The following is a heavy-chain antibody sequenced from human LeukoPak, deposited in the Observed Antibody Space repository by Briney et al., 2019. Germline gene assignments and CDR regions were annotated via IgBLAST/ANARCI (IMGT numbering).Heavy chain of an antibody. Sequence: AGGSLRLSCAASGFTFSSYAMSWVRQAPGKGLEWVSAISGSGDSTYYADSVKGRFTISRDNSKNTLYLQMNSLRAEDTAVYYCAKDYDILTGYYDSDAFDIWGQGTMVTVSS. CDR3: AKDYDILTGYYDSDAFDI. J-gene: IGHJ3*02. D-gene: IGHD3-9*01. V-gene: IGHV3-23*01. CDR2: ISGSGDST. CDR1: GFTFSSYA.